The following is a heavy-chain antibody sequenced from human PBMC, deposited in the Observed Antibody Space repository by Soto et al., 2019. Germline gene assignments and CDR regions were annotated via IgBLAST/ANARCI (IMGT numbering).Heavy chain of an antibody. V-gene: IGHV4-31*03. CDR2: IYYSGST. D-gene: IGHD3-3*01. Sequence: QVQLQESGPGLVKPSQTLSLTCTVSGGSISSGGYYWSWIRQHPGKGLEWIGYIYYSGSTYYNPSLKRRVTISVDTSKNQFSLKLSSVTAADTAVYYCASTRITIFGVVIAGHAQGFDPWGQGTLVTVSS. CDR1: GGSISSGGYY. J-gene: IGHJ5*02. CDR3: ASTRITIFGVVIAGHAQGFDP.